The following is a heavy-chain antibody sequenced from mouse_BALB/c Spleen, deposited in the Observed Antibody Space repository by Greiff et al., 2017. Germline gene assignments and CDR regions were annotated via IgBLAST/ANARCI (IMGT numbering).Heavy chain of an antibody. CDR1: GFTFSSYA. J-gene: IGHJ2*01. CDR3: ARPSYYYGSYYFDY. V-gene: IGHV5-9-4*01. D-gene: IGHD1-1*01. Sequence: EVQVVESGGGLVKPGGSLKLSCAASGFTFSSYAMSWVRQSPEKRLEWVAEISSGGSYTYYPDTVTGRFTISRDNAKNTLYLEMSSLRSEDTAMYYCARPSYYYGSYYFDYWGQGTTLTVSS. CDR2: ISSGGSYT.